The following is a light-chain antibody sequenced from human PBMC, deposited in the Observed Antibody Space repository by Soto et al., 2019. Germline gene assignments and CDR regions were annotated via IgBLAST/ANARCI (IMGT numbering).Light chain of an antibody. CDR1: SSDIGGSNY. V-gene: IGLV2-14*03. CDR3: YSSRSSSSTFYV. J-gene: IGLJ1*01. CDR2: GVS. Sequence: QSALTQPASVSGSPGQSITISCAGTSSDIGGSNYVSWYQQHPGKAPKLRIYGVSNRPSGVSNRFSGSKSGNTASLTISGLQAEDEADYFCYSSRSSSSTFYVFGTGTKLTV.